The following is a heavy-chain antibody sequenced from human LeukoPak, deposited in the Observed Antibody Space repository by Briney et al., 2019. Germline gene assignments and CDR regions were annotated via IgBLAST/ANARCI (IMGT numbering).Heavy chain of an antibody. CDR2: IRSKTFGGTT. D-gene: IGHD5-18*01. CDR1: GFTFGTYA. Sequence: GGSLRPSCTSSGFTFGTYAVSWFRQAPGKGLEWVAFIRSKTFGGTTEYAASVKGRFTISRDDSKSIAYLQMNSLKTEDTAVYYCTRYSGRTDYWGQGTLVSVSS. CDR3: TRYSGRTDY. V-gene: IGHV3-49*03. J-gene: IGHJ4*02.